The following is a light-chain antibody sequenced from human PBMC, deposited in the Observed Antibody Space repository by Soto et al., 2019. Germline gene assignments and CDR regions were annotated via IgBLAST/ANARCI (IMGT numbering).Light chain of an antibody. CDR1: QMTNDY. Sequence: DIQMSQTPSSLSASVGDRVTITCRASQMTNDYLNWYQQKPGKAPKLLIYAASSLQSGVPSRFSGSGSGTDFTLTISSLQPEDFATYYCQQSHIARTFGQGTNVEI. CDR3: QQSHIART. CDR2: AAS. J-gene: IGKJ1*01. V-gene: IGKV1-39*01.